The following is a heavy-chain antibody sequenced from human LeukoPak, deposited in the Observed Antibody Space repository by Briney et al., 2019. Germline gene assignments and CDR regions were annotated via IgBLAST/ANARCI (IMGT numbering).Heavy chain of an antibody. CDR1: GGSISSYY. Sequence: SETLSLTCTVSGGSISSYYWSWIRQPAGKGLEWIGRIYTSGSTNYNPSLKSRVTMSVDTSKNQFSLKLSSVTAADTAVYFCARVTGSSWYYSYYMDVWGKGTTVTVSS. CDR2: IYTSGST. V-gene: IGHV4-4*07. D-gene: IGHD6-13*01. J-gene: IGHJ6*03. CDR3: ARVTGSSWYYSYYMDV.